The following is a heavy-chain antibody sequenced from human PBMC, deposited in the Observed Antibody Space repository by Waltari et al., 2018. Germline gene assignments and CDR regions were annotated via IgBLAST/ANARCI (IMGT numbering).Heavy chain of an antibody. CDR2: IESKTDGGTA. V-gene: IGHV3-15*06. D-gene: IGHD7-27*01. J-gene: IGHJ4*02. CDR1: GFVFSGAW. CDR3: TTDHWGSELLGC. Sequence: EGQVVESGGGLVKPGGSPRLSCSASGFVFSGAWMSWVRQRPGKGLEWVGRIESKTDGGTARYADSVQNRFTISRDDARATLFLQMNNLQIDDTAVYYCTTDHWGSELLGCWGQGALVAVSS.